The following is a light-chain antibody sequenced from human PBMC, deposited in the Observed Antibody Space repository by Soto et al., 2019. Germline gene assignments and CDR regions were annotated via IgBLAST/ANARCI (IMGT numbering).Light chain of an antibody. Sequence: EIVLTQSPGTLSLSPGERATLSCRASQSVNNYLTWYQQKPGQVPRLLIFDASNRATGIPARFSGSGSGTDFTLTVSRLEPEDFAVYYCQQYGESPWTFGQGTKVDIK. CDR2: DAS. V-gene: IGKV3-20*01. J-gene: IGKJ1*01. CDR3: QQYGESPWT. CDR1: QSVNNY.